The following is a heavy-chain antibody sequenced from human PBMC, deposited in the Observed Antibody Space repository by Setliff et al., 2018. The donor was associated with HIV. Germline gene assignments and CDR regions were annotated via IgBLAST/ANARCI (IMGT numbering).Heavy chain of an antibody. J-gene: IGHJ5*02. CDR1: GFTFSKFS. V-gene: IGHV4-39*01. CDR2: IYYNGKT. D-gene: IGHD3-22*01. Sequence: GSLRLSCAASGFTFSKFSMSWIRQAPGKGLEWTGSIYYNGKTYYNPSLKSRLTISVDTSENQFSLKLDSVTAADTAVYYCASRVYYYDESKILREEGFVPWGQGMLVTVSS. CDR3: ASRVYYYDESKILREEGFVP.